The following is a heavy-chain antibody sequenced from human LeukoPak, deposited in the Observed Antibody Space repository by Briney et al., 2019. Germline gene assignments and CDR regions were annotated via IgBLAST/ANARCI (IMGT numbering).Heavy chain of an antibody. CDR1: GFTFDDYA. Sequence: SLKISCAASGFTFDDYAMHWVRQAPGKGLEWVSGISWNSGSIGYADSVKGRSTISRDNAKNSLYLQMNSLRAEDMALYYCAKAVTIGRLDLDYWGQGTLVTVSS. J-gene: IGHJ4*02. CDR2: ISWNSGSI. D-gene: IGHD4-17*01. V-gene: IGHV3-9*03. CDR3: AKAVTIGRLDLDY.